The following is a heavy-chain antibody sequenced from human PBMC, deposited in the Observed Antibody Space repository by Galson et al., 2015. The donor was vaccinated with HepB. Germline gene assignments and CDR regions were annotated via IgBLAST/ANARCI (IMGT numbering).Heavy chain of an antibody. CDR2: VSSGGNT. Sequence: LSLTCSVSPDSISSTGHLWGWIRQPPGQGLEWIASVSSGGNTYYNPSLRSRITISVDASDSHFSLKLASVTATDTAVYFCARHAHHNGQTTAFDFWGQGILVTVSS. D-gene: IGHD4-11*01. CDR1: PDSISSTGHL. J-gene: IGHJ4*02. V-gene: IGHV4-39*01. CDR3: ARHAHHNGQTTAFDF.